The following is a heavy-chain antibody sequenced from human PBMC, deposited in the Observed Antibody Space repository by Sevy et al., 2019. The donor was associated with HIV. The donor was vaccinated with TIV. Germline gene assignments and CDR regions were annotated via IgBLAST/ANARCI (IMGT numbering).Heavy chain of an antibody. D-gene: IGHD6-13*01. J-gene: IGHJ4*02. CDR3: ANTDGISALGQFDY. CDR1: GFTFSRFA. V-gene: IGHV3-23*01. CDR2: ISGSGEIT. Sequence: GGSLRLSCAASGFTFSRFAMSWVRQAPGKGLEWVSIISGSGEITYYVQSVKGRFTISRDNSKNTLSLQMNTLRAEDTAIYFCANTDGISALGQFDYWGRGTLVTVSS.